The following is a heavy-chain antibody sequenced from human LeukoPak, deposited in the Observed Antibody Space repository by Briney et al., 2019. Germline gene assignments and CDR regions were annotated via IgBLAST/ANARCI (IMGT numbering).Heavy chain of an antibody. V-gene: IGHV4-59*01. J-gene: IGHJ4*02. CDR3: ARLDYYDSSGYGSSYFDY. CDR2: IYYSGST. Sequence: SETLSLTCTVSGGSISSYYWSWIRQPPGKGLEWIGYIYYSGSTNYNPSLKSRVTISVDTSKNQFSLKLSSVTAADTAVYYCARLDYYDSSGYGSSYFDYWGQGTLVTVSS. CDR1: GGSISSYY. D-gene: IGHD3-22*01.